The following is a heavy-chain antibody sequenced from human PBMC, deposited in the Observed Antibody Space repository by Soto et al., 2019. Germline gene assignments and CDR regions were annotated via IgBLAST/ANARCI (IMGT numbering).Heavy chain of an antibody. CDR1: GFTFSNYG. J-gene: IGHJ4*02. V-gene: IGHV3-23*01. Sequence: EVQLLESGGGLVQPGGSLRLSCAASGFTFSNYGMTWVRQAPGKGLEWVSGIGANGGSTYYADSVKGRFTISRDNSKNTVYVQMNSLRAEDTAVYYCAKDPYDFWSGYLDYWGQGTLVTVSS. CDR2: IGANGGST. CDR3: AKDPYDFWSGYLDY. D-gene: IGHD3-3*01.